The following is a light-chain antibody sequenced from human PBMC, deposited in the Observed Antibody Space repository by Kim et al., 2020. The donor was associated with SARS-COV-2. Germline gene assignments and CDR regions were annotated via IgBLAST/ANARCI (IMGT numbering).Light chain of an antibody. CDR1: PSVDGY. CDR3: QQSYKTPPYT. CDR2: AAS. V-gene: IGKV1-39*01. J-gene: IGKJ2*01. Sequence: ASVGDRVTITCRTSPSVDGYLNWYQHKPGKAPKLLIYAASNLRSGVPSRFSGSGSGTSYTLTINSLQPEDSATYYCQQSYKTPPYTFGPGTKLEIK.